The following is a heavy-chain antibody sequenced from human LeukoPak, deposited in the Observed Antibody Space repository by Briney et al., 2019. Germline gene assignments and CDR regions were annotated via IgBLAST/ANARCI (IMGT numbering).Heavy chain of an antibody. D-gene: IGHD2-15*01. CDR2: INPNSGGT. CDR3: ARDLRRIGSSGAY. J-gene: IGHJ4*02. V-gene: IGHV1-2*02. CDR1: GYTFTGYY. Sequence: GASVTVSCKASGYTFTGYYMHWVRQAPGQGLVGMGWINPNSGGTNYAQKFQGRVTMTRDTSISTAYMELSRLRSDDTALYYCARDLRRIGSSGAYWGQGTLVTVSS.